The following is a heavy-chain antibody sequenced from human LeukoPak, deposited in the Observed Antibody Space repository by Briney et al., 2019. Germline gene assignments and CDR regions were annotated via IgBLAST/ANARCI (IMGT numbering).Heavy chain of an antibody. CDR3: AREDPQTTVPEGMDV. CDR2: IYYTGTT. J-gene: IGHJ6*02. CDR1: GGSISTYY. Sequence: SGTLSLACSVSGGSISTYYWSWIRQPPGKGLEWIGYIYYTGTTNYNPSLRSRVTISVDTSRNQFSLRLSSVTAADTAVYYCAREDPQTTVPEGMDVWGHGTTVIVSS. D-gene: IGHD4-17*01. V-gene: IGHV4-59*01.